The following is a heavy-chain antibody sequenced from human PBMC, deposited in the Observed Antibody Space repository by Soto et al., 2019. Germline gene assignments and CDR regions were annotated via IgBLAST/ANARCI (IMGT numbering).Heavy chain of an antibody. CDR3: ARVRLNTVTTENYYYYYMDV. V-gene: IGHV3-11*01. J-gene: IGHJ6*03. CDR1: GFTFSDYY. Sequence: GGSLRLSCAASGFTFSDYYMSWIRQAPGKGLEWVSYISSSGSTIYYADSVKGRFTISRDNAKNSLYLQMNSLRAEDTAVYYCARVRLNTVTTENYYYYYMDVWGKGTTVTVSS. CDR2: ISSSGSTI. D-gene: IGHD4-17*01.